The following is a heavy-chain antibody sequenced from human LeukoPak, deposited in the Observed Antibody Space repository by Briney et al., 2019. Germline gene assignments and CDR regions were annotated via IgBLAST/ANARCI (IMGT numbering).Heavy chain of an antibody. CDR2: IYYSGST. Sequence: SETLSLTCTVSGGSISSGDYYWGWIRQPPGKGLEWIGSIYYSGSTYYNPSLKSRVTISVDTSKNQFSLKLSSVTAADTAVYYCAKDRAVYYYDSSGLDYWGQGTLVTVSS. CDR1: GGSISSGDYY. J-gene: IGHJ4*02. D-gene: IGHD3-22*01. CDR3: AKDRAVYYYDSSGLDY. V-gene: IGHV4-39*07.